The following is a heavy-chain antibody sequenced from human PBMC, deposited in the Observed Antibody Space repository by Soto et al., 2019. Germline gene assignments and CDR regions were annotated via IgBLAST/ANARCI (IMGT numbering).Heavy chain of an antibody. Sequence: SETLSLTCTVSGGSISSGGYYWSWIRQHPGKGLEWIGYIYYSGSTYYNPSLKSRVTISVDTSKNQFSLKLSSVTAADTAVYYCARHYDILTGYYNDYYYYGMDVWGQGTTVTVSS. J-gene: IGHJ6*02. CDR1: GGSISSGGYY. CDR3: ARHYDILTGYYNDYYYYGMDV. V-gene: IGHV4-31*03. CDR2: IYYSGST. D-gene: IGHD3-9*01.